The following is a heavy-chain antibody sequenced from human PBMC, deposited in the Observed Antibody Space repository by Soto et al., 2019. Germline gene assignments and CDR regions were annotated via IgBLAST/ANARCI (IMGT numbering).Heavy chain of an antibody. CDR2: IKQDGSEK. CDR3: AKDFGYNYGYDAFDI. V-gene: IGHV3-7*03. D-gene: IGHD5-18*01. CDR1: GFTFSSYW. J-gene: IGHJ3*02. Sequence: GGSLRLSCAASGFTFSSYWMSWVRQAPGKGLEWVANIKQDGSEKYYVDSVKGRFTISRDNSKNTLYLQMNSLRAEDTAVYYCAKDFGYNYGYDAFDIWGQGTMVTVSS.